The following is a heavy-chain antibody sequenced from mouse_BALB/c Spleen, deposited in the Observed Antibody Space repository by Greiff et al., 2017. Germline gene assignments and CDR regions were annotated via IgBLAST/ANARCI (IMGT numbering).Heavy chain of an antibody. D-gene: IGHD2-1*01. J-gene: IGHJ4*01. CDR2: ISSGGSYT. Sequence: EVKLMESGGGLVQPGGSLKLSCAASGFTFSSYGMSWVRQTPDKRLEWVATISSGGSYTYYPDSVKGRFTISRDNAKNTLYLQMSSLKSEDTAMYYCARQGSFYYGKEYYAMDYWGQGTSVTVSS. CDR1: GFTFSSYG. V-gene: IGHV5-6*03. CDR3: ARQGSFYYGKEYYAMDY.